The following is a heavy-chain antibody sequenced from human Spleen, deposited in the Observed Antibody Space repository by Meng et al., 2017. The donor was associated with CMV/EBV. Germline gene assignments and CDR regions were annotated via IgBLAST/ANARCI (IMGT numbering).Heavy chain of an antibody. CDR1: GFTFSSYA. V-gene: IGHV3-23*03. CDR2: IYSGGSST. J-gene: IGHJ6*02. CDR3: AKVRDSSGWYKNYHYGVDV. D-gene: IGHD6-19*01. Sequence: LSLTCAASGFTFSSYAMSWVRQAPGKGLEWVSVIYSGGSSTYYADSVKGRFTLSRDNSKNTLYLQMNSVRGEDMAIYYCAKVRDSSGWYKNYHYGVDVWGQGTTVTVSS.